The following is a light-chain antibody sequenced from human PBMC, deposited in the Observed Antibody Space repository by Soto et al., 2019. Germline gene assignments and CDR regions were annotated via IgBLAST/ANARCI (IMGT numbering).Light chain of an antibody. J-gene: IGKJ5*01. CDR2: EAS. V-gene: IGKV3-11*01. CDR3: QQRSNWPPT. CDR1: QSVSSY. Sequence: EIVLTQSPATLSLSPGERATLSCRASQSVSSYLAWYQQKPGQAPRLLIYEASNGATGIPARFSGSGSGTDFTLTISSLEPEDFAVYYCQQRSNWPPTFGQGTRLEI.